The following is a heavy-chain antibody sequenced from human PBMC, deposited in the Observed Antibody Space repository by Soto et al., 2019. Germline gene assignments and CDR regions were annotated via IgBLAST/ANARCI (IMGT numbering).Heavy chain of an antibody. J-gene: IGHJ6*02. CDR3: ARDSGYCSSTSCSQDNYYYYGMDV. CDR1: GYTFTSYG. CDR2: ISAYNGNT. Sequence: ASVKVSCKASGYTFTSYGISWVRQAPGQGLEWMGWISAYNGNTNYAQKLQGRVTMTTDTSTSTAYMELRSLRPDDTAVYYCARDSGYCSSTSCSQDNYYYYGMDVWGQGTTVTVSS. D-gene: IGHD2-2*03. V-gene: IGHV1-18*04.